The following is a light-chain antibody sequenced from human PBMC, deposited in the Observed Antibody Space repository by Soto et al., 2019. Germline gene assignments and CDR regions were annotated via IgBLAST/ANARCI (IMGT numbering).Light chain of an antibody. Sequence: IVMTQSPATLSVSPGERATLSCRASQSVRNYLAWYQQRPGQAPRLLIFGASTRANDIPARFSGSGSGTEFTLTISSLQSEDFAVYYCQQYNNWPRTFGQGTKVEIK. V-gene: IGKV3-15*01. CDR2: GAS. CDR1: QSVRNY. J-gene: IGKJ1*01. CDR3: QQYNNWPRT.